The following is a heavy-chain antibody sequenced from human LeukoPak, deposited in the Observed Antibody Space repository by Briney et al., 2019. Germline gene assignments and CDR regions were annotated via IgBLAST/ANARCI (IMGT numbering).Heavy chain of an antibody. CDR3: VKDRTGTYTLDY. D-gene: IGHD3-10*01. V-gene: IGHV3-30-3*01. Sequence: PGGSLRLSCAATGFTFSNYAIHWGRQAPGKGLEWVAFISDDGSRQHYADSVKGRFTISKNTLNLQMNSLRAEDTAVYYCVKDRTGTYTLDYWGQGTLVTLSS. CDR1: GFTFSNYA. CDR2: ISDDGSRQ. J-gene: IGHJ4*02.